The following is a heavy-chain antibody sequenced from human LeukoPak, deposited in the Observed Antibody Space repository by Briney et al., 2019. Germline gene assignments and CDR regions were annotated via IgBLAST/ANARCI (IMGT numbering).Heavy chain of an antibody. CDR3: VRNLDFWGDSEDY. V-gene: IGHV3-74*01. D-gene: IGHD3-3*01. Sequence: GGSLRLSCAASGFTFSSYWMHWVRQAPGKGLVWVSRINSDGSTTTYADSVKGRFTISRDNAKNTLYLQMNSLRAEDTAVYYCVRNLDFWGDSEDYWGQGTLVTVSS. CDR1: GFTFSSYW. J-gene: IGHJ4*02. CDR2: INSDGSTT.